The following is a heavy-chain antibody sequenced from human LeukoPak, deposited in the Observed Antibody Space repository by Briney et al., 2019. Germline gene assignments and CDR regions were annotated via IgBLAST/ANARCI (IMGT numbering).Heavy chain of an antibody. J-gene: IGHJ4*02. V-gene: IGHV4-39*07. D-gene: IGHD4-23*01. CDR3: ARQGNTEIDY. Sequence: PSETLSLTCTVSGDSFSSVTDYWAWSRQPPGKGLEWIASGDYSGGTYYNPSLESRVAISADMSKNQFSLKLTSVTGADTAVYYCARQGNTEIDYWGQGTLVTVSS. CDR2: GDYSGGT. CDR1: GDSFSSVTDY.